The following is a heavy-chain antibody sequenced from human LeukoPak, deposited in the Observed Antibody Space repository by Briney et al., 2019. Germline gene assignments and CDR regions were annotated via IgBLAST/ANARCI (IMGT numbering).Heavy chain of an antibody. J-gene: IGHJ3*02. V-gene: IGHV3-53*01. Sequence: PGGSLRLSCAASGFTVSSNYMSWVRQAPGKGLEWVSVIYSGGSTYYADSVKGRFTISRDNSKNTLYLQMNSLRAVDTAVYYCAGGGSGGTWYAFDIWGQGTMVTVSS. CDR1: GFTVSSNY. CDR3: AGGGSGGTWYAFDI. D-gene: IGHD1-26*01. CDR2: IYSGGST.